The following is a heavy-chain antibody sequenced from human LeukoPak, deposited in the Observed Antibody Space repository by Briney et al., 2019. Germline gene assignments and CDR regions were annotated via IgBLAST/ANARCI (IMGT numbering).Heavy chain of an antibody. J-gene: IGHJ4*02. CDR2: IIPILGIA. CDR1: GGTFSSYT. V-gene: IGHV1-69*04. D-gene: IGHD2-15*01. CDR3: ARDRGYCSGGSCYTVD. Sequence: GASVKVSCKASGGTFSSYTLPPVRHAPGHPLQSLRRIIPILGIANYAQKFQGRVTITADKSTSTAYMELSSLRSEDTAVYYCARDRGYCSGGSCYTVDRGQGTLVTVSS.